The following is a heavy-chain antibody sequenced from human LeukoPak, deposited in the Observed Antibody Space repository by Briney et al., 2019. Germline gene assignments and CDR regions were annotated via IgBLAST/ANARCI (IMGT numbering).Heavy chain of an antibody. CDR3: AREVYCSSTSCYTGYFQH. J-gene: IGHJ1*01. CDR2: IRYDGSDK. V-gene: IGHV3-30*02. D-gene: IGHD2-2*02. CDR1: GFIFTDYG. Sequence: PGGSQRLSCAASGFIFTDYGMHWVRQAPGKGREWLTFIRYDGSDKYYADSVKGRFTISRDNSKNTLYLQMNSLRAEDTAVYYCAREVYCSSTSCYTGYFQHWGQGTLVTVSS.